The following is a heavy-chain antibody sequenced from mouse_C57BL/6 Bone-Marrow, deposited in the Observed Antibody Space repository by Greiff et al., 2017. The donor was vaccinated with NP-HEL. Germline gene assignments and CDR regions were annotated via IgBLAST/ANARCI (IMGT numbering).Heavy chain of an antibody. CDR1: GYTFTSYW. J-gene: IGHJ4*01. Sequence: QVQLQQPGAELVMPGASVKLSCKASGYTFTSYWMHWVKQRPGQGLEWIGEIDPSDSSTNYTQTFKGQSTLTVDKSSSTAYMQLSSLTSEDSAVYYCAMGGDYGGAYAMDYWGQGTSVTVSS. CDR3: AMGGDYGGAYAMDY. D-gene: IGHD2-13*01. CDR2: IDPSDSST. V-gene: IGHV1-69*01.